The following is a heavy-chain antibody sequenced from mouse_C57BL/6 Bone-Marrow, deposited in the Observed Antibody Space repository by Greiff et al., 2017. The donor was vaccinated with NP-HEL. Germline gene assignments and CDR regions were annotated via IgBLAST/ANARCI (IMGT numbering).Heavy chain of an antibody. V-gene: IGHV1-55*01. J-gene: IGHJ2*01. CDR1: GYTFPSYW. CDR2: IYPGSGST. Sequence: QVQLQQPGAELVKPGASVKMSCKASGYTFPSYWITWVKQRPGQGLEWIGDIYPGSGSTNYNEKFKSKATLTVDTSSSTAYMKRSSLTSEDAAVYYCASRGGNYGGDYWGQGTTLTVSS. CDR3: ASRGGNYGGDY. D-gene: IGHD2-1*01.